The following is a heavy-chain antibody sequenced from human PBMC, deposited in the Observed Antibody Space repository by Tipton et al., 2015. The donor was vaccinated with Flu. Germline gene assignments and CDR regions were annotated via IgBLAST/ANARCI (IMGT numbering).Heavy chain of an antibody. V-gene: IGHV4-38-2*01. CDR2: LYHSGST. CDR3: ARAFYSADSGHLGDFDN. CDR1: GYSISSGYY. Sequence: TLSLTCVVSGYSISSGYYWGWIRQPPGKGLEWIGTLYHSGSTYYNPSLRSRVTMSVDSSNNQFSLTLSSVTAADTAVYYCARAFYSADSGHLGDFDNWGQGTLVTVSS. D-gene: IGHD3-16*01. J-gene: IGHJ4*02.